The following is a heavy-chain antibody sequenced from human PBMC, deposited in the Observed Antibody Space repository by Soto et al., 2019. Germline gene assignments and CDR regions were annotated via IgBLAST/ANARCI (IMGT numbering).Heavy chain of an antibody. CDR3: ARDFLTYYYDSRGYHYGMDV. V-gene: IGHV3-30-3*01. Sequence: QVQLVESGGVVVQPGRSLRLSCAASGFTFSSYAMHWVRQAPGKGLEWVAVISYDGSNKYYADSVKGRFTISRDNSKNTLYLQMNSLRAEDTAVYYCARDFLTYYYDSRGYHYGMDVWGQGTTVTVSS. D-gene: IGHD3-22*01. J-gene: IGHJ6*02. CDR2: ISYDGSNK. CDR1: GFTFSSYA.